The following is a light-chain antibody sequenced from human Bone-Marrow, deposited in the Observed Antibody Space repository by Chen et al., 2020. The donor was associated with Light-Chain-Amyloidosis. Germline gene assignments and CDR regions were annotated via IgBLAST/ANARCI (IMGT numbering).Light chain of an antibody. V-gene: IGLV3-21*02. Sequence: SYVLTQPSSVSVAPGQTATIACGGNNHVSTSVHWYQQTPGQAPLLVVYDDSDRPSGIPERLSGSNSGNTATLTISRVEAGDEADYYCQVWDRSSDRPVFGGGTKLTVL. CDR2: DDS. CDR1: NHVSTS. CDR3: QVWDRSSDRPV. J-gene: IGLJ3*02.